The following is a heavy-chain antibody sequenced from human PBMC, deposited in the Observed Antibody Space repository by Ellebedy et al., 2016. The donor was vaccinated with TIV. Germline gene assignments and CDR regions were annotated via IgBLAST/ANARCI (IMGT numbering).Heavy chain of an antibody. V-gene: IGHV1-2*02. D-gene: IGHD6-13*01. Sequence: ASVKVSCKASGYTFTGYYMHWVRQAPGQGLEWMGWIYPYNGDTNYAQKFQGRVTMTRDTSISTAYMELSGLMSDDTAVYYCAALPYISTSSAFWGQGTLVTVSS. CDR3: AALPYISTSSAF. CDR1: GYTFTGYY. CDR2: IYPYNGDT. J-gene: IGHJ4*02.